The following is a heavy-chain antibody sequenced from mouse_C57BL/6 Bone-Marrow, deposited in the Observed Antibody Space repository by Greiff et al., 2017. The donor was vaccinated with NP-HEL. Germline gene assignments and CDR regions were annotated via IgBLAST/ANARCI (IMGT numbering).Heavy chain of an antibody. Sequence: QVQLQQPGAELVRPGTSVKLSCKASGYTFTSYWMHWVKQRPGQGLEWIGVIDPSDSYTNYNQKFKGKATLTVDTSSSTAYMQLSSLTSEDSAVYYCAREGFLFYYAMDYWGQGNSVTVSS. V-gene: IGHV1-59*01. CDR3: AREGFLFYYAMDY. J-gene: IGHJ4*01. CDR1: GYTFTSYW. D-gene: IGHD3-3*01. CDR2: IDPSDSYT.